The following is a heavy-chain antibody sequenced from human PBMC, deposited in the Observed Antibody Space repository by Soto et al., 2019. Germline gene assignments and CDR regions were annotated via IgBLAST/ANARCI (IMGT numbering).Heavy chain of an antibody. J-gene: IGHJ4*02. Sequence: PGGSLRLSCTASGFIFRNYVMTWVRQAPGKALEWVSSINIVGGNTNYADSVRGRFTMSRDDSKNTVFLQMNSLRAEDTAIYYCSKNYYFDSWGQGTLVTVSS. V-gene: IGHV3-23*01. CDR3: SKNYYFDS. CDR2: INIVGGNT. CDR1: GFIFRNYV.